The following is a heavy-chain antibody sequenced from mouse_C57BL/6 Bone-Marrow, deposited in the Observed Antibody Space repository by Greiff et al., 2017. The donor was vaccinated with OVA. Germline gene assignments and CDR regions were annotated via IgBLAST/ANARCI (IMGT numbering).Heavy chain of an antibody. V-gene: IGHV6-6*01. D-gene: IGHD2-10*01. CDR3: TRGASYWGFDY. J-gene: IGHJ2*01. CDR1: GFTFSDAW. Sequence: EVKLMESGGGLVQPGGSMKLSCAASGFTFSDAWMDWVRQSPEKGLEWVAEIRNKANNHATYYAESVKGRFTISRDDSKSSVYLQMNSLRAEDTGIYYCTRGASYWGFDYWGQGTTLTVSS. CDR2: IRNKANNHAT.